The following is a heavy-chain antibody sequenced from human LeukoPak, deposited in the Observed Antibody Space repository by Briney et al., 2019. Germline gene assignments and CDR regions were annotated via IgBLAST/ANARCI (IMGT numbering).Heavy chain of an antibody. CDR1: GFLVSSYS. CDR3: ARVDSGSACAS. D-gene: IGHD6-19*01. V-gene: IGHV3-64*01. Sequence: GGSLRLSCAASGFLVSSYSMHWVRQAPGKGLEFVSAISKNGENTYYANSVKGRFTISRDISKNTLYIQMGSLRPDDMAVYYCARVDSGSACASWGQGILVTVSS. CDR2: ISKNGENT. J-gene: IGHJ1*01.